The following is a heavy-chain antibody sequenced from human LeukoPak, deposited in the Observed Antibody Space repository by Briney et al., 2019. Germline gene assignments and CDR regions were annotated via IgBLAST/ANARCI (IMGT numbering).Heavy chain of an antibody. CDR2: IKQDGSEK. CDR3: ARSYYDILTGYYGTYFDY. J-gene: IGHJ4*02. V-gene: IGHV3-7*01. Sequence: GGSLRLSCAASGFTFSSYWMSWVRQAPGKGLEWVANIKQDGSEKYYVDSVKGRFTISRDNAKNSLYLQMNSPRAEDTAVYYCARSYYDILTGYYGTYFDYWGQGTLVTASS. D-gene: IGHD3-9*01. CDR1: GFTFSSYW.